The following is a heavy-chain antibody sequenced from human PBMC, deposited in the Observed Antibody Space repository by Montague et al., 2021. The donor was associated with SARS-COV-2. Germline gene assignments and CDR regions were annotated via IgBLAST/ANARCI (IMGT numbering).Heavy chain of an antibody. Sequence: SLRLSCAASGFTFSSYAMHWVRQAPGKGLEWVVVISYDGSNKYYADSVKGRFTISRDNSKNTLYLQMNSLRAEDTAVYYCARGLGSYYGMDVWGQGTTVTVSS. J-gene: IGHJ6*02. CDR1: GFTFSSYA. V-gene: IGHV3-30*04. CDR2: ISYDGSNK. CDR3: ARGLGSYYGMDV.